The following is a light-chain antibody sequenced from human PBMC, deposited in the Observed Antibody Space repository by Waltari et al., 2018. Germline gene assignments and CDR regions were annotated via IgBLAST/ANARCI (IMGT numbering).Light chain of an antibody. CDR1: QTIDS. Sequence: DIQMTQSPSTLSASVGDRVTITCRASQTIDSLAWYQEEPGKVPKLLLYRASTLESGVPPRFSGSGSGTEFTLTISSLQPDDFATYYCQQYKTYPWTFGQGTKLEVK. CDR3: QQYKTYPWT. J-gene: IGKJ1*01. V-gene: IGKV1-5*03. CDR2: RAS.